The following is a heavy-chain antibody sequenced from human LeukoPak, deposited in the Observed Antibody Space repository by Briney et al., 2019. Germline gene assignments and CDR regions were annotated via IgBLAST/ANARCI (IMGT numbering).Heavy chain of an antibody. CDR2: IYTSGST. J-gene: IGHJ6*03. CDR3: ARDRKQRVPGYYYYMDV. Sequence: PSETLSLTCIVSGGSISSYYWSWIRQPAGKGLEWIGRIYTSGSTNYNPSLKSRVTMSVDTSKNQFSLKLSPVTAADTAVYYCARDRKQRVPGYYYYMDVWGKGTTVTVSS. V-gene: IGHV4-4*07. D-gene: IGHD6-13*01. CDR1: GGSISSYY.